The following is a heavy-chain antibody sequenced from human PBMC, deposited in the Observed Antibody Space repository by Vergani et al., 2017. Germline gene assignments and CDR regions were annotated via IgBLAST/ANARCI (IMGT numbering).Heavy chain of an antibody. CDR2: ISSSSSYI. CDR1: GFTFSSYS. Sequence: EVQLVESGGGLVKPGGSLRLSCAASGFTFSSYSMNWVRQAPGKGLEWVSSISSSSSYIYYADAVKGRFTISRDNAKNSLYLQMNSLRAEDTAVYYCARDYQDSYYDSSGYNDAFDIWGQGTMVTVSS. D-gene: IGHD3-22*01. J-gene: IGHJ3*02. V-gene: IGHV3-21*01. CDR3: ARDYQDSYYDSSGYNDAFDI.